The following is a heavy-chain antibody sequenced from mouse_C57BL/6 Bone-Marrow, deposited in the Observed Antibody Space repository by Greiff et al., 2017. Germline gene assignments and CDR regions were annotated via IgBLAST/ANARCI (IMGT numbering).Heavy chain of an antibody. CDR1: GYTFTTYP. Sequence: VQGVESGAELVKPGASVKMSCKASGYTFTTYPIEWMKQNHGKSLEWIGNFHPYNDDTKYNEKFKGKATLTVEKSSSTVYLELSRLTSDDSAVYYCARKSAGYDYFDYWGQGTTLTVSS. CDR3: ARKSAGYDYFDY. V-gene: IGHV1-47*01. D-gene: IGHD3-2*02. CDR2: FHPYNDDT. J-gene: IGHJ2*01.